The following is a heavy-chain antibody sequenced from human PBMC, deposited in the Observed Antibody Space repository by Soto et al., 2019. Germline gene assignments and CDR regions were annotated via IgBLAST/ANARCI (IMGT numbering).Heavy chain of an antibody. CDR2: VYYSGST. CDR3: ARKVGGSYFNNWFDT. Sequence: SETLSLTCTVSGGSISSSTYYWGWIRQPPGKGLEWIGRVYYSGSTNYNPSLKSRVTISVDTSKSQFSLKVTSVTAADTAVYYCARKVGGSYFNNWFDTWGQGTLVTVSS. CDR1: GGSISSSTYY. V-gene: IGHV4-39*01. J-gene: IGHJ5*02. D-gene: IGHD3-10*01.